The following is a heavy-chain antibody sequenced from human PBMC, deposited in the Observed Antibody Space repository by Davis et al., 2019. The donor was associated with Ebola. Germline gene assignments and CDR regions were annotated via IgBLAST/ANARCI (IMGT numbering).Heavy chain of an antibody. V-gene: IGHV3-53*04. CDR3: AAGVLSTYYYGMDV. CDR2: IYSGGST. CDR1: GFTVSSNY. Sequence: GGSLRLSCAASGFTVSSNYMSWVRQAPGKGLEWVSVIYSGGSTYYADSVKGRFTISRHNSKNTLYLQMNSLRSDDTAVYYCAAGVLSTYYYGMDVWGQGTTVTVSS. D-gene: IGHD3-9*01. J-gene: IGHJ6*02.